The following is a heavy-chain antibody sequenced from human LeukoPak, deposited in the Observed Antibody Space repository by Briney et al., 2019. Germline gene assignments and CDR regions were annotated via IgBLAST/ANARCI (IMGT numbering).Heavy chain of an antibody. CDR2: VGTSTSTI. Sequence: GGSLRLSCAASGFTFSSYSMNWVRQAPGKGLEWVSYVGTSTSTIYYADSVKGRFTISRDNAKNSLYLQMNSLRDEDTAVYYCARHDYGGNSGDYWGQGTLVTVSS. D-gene: IGHD4-23*01. CDR3: ARHDYGGNSGDY. J-gene: IGHJ4*02. V-gene: IGHV3-48*02. CDR1: GFTFSSYS.